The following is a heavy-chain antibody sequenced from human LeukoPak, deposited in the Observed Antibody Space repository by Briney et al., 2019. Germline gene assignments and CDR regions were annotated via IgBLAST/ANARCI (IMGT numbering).Heavy chain of an antibody. CDR2: INSDGSST. V-gene: IGHV3-74*01. CDR3: ARSTGAYDAFDI. D-gene: IGHD3-16*01. J-gene: IGHJ3*02. Sequence: GGSLRLSCAVSGFTFSSYWMHWVRQAPGKGLVWVSRINSDGSSTSYADSVRGRFTISRDNAKNTLYLQMNSLRAEDTAVYYCARSTGAYDAFDIWGQGTMVTVSS. CDR1: GFTFSSYW.